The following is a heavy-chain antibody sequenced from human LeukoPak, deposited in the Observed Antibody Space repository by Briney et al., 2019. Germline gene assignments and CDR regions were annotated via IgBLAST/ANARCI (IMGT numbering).Heavy chain of an antibody. CDR1: GFTVSSNY. D-gene: IGHD5-18*01. Sequence: PGGSLRLSCAASGFTVSSNYMSWVRQAPGKGLVWVSRINSDGSSTSYADSVKGRFTISRDNAKNTLYLQMNSLRAEDTAVYYCASVRGYSYGLYFDYWGQGTLVTVSS. V-gene: IGHV3-74*01. J-gene: IGHJ4*02. CDR3: ASVRGYSYGLYFDY. CDR2: INSDGSST.